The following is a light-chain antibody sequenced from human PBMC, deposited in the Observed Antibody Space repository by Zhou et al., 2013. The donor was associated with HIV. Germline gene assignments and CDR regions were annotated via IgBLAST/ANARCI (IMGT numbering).Light chain of an antibody. CDR3: QQAYSVPLT. V-gene: IGKV1-5*01. Sequence: DIQMTQFPSTLSASVGDRVTITCRASQSISSWLAWYQQKPGKAPKLLVHLASNLQSGVSSRFSGSGSGTHFSLNITGLRPEDSATYYCQQAYSVPLTFGGGTRLEI. CDR1: QSISSW. CDR2: LAS. J-gene: IGKJ4*01.